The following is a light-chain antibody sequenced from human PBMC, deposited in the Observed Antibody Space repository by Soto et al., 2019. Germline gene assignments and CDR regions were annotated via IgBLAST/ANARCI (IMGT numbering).Light chain of an antibody. CDR1: NSDVGGYNS. V-gene: IGLV2-8*01. CDR2: EVS. Sequence: QSALTQPPSASGSPGQSVTIPCTGTNSDVGGYNSVSWYQQHPGKVPKLMIYEVSKRPSGVPDRFSGSKSGNTASLTVSGLQAEDEADYYCSSYAGSNNLVFGGGTKLTVL. J-gene: IGLJ2*01. CDR3: SSYAGSNNLV.